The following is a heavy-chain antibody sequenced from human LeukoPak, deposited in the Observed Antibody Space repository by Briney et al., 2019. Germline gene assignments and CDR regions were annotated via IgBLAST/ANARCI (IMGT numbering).Heavy chain of an antibody. J-gene: IGHJ5*02. D-gene: IGHD3-10*01. CDR2: IGGSGGST. V-gene: IGHV3-23*01. Sequence: GGSLRLSCAVSGFTFSNYAMSWVRQAPGKGLEWVSAIGGSGGSTYYADSVKGRFTISRDNSKNTLYLQMNSLRGEDTAVYYCAKNLWFGDYNWFDPWGQGTLVTVSS. CDR3: AKNLWFGDYNWFDP. CDR1: GFTFSNYA.